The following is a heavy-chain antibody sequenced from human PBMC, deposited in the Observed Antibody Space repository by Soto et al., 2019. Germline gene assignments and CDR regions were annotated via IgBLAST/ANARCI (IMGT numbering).Heavy chain of an antibody. V-gene: IGHV4-39*01. CDR2: IYYSGST. J-gene: IGHJ3*02. D-gene: IGHD3-10*01. Sequence: QLLESGPGLVKPSETLSLTCTVSGGSISSSSYYWGWIRQPPGKGLEWIGSIYYSGSTYYNPSLKSRVTISVDTSKNQFSLKLSSVTAADTAVYYCARSSRITMVRGVIAASAFDIWGQGTMVTVSS. CDR1: GGSISSSSYY. CDR3: ARSSRITMVRGVIAASAFDI.